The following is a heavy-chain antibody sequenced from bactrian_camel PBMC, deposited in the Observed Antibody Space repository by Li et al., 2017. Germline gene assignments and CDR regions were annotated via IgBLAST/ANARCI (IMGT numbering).Heavy chain of an antibody. CDR1: GSSVSRKA. CDR3: AAALYCYTVNSDLYEYNY. CDR2: VDTGGVRT. Sequence: HVQLVESGGASVQAGGSLRLTCITSGSSVSRKALAWIRQSPGKERDVIASVDTGGVRTLYADSVKGRFTISKDNAKNTLYLQMNSLKPEDTAMYYCAAALYCYTVNSDLYEYNYWGQGTQVTVS. J-gene: IGHJ4*01. V-gene: IGHV3-3*01. D-gene: IGHD2*01.